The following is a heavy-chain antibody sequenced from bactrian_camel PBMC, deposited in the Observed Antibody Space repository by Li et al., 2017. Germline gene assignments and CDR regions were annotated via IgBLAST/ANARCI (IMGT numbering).Heavy chain of an antibody. D-gene: IGHD4*01. CDR2: IDSDGTT. Sequence: HVQLVESGGGSVQGGGSLRLSCAVSGYTYRTYCMGWFRQALGKEREGVAAIDSDGTTSYAASVKGRFTISQDKTRNTLYLQMDNLKPEDSAMYYCAAEDYSDYTFAFLGACDGDYKYFGQGTQVTVS. V-gene: IGHV3S53*01. J-gene: IGHJ4*01. CDR1: GYTYRTYC.